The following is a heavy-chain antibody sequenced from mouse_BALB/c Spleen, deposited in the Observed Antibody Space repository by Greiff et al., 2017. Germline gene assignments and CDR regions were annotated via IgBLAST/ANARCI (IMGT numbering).Heavy chain of an antibody. V-gene: IGHV5-17*02. CDR2: ISSGSSTI. J-gene: IGHJ2*01. D-gene: IGHD1-2*01. Sequence: DVKLVESGGGLVQPGGSRKLSCAASGFTFSSFGMHWVRQAPEKGLEWVAYISSGSSTIYYADTVKGRFTISRDNPKNTLFLQMTSLRSEDTAMYYCARSRLRDYFDYWGQGTTLTVSS. CDR1: GFTFSSFG. CDR3: ARSRLRDYFDY.